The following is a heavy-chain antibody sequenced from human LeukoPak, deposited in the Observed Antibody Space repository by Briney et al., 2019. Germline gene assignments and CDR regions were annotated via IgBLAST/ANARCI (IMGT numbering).Heavy chain of an antibody. CDR2: IRSDGSNK. J-gene: IGHJ5*02. V-gene: IGHV3-30*02. Sequence: GGSLRLSCAASGFTFSSYVMHWVRQAPGRGLEWVAFIRSDGSNKYYADSVKGRFTISRDNSKHTLYLQMNSLRAEDTAVYYCAKAFNWGFDPWGQGTLVTVSS. CDR3: AKAFNWGFDP. D-gene: IGHD1-1*01. CDR1: GFTFSSYV.